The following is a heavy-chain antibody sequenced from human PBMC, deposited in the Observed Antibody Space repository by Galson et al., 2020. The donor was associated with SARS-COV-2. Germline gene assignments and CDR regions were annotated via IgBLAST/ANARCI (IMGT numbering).Heavy chain of an antibody. CDR3: AKDLLGCRAFYAMDF. V-gene: IGHV3-23*01. CDR2: LSGSGFST. Sequence: GESLKIYCAASGFTFSSYAMNWVRQAPGKGLEWVSTLSGSGFSTYYAAFVKGRFTISRANSKNTAFLQMNSLRAEDRAVYYCAKDLLGCRAFYAMDFWVQGTTGTVSS. CDR1: GFTFSSYA. J-gene: IGHJ6*02.